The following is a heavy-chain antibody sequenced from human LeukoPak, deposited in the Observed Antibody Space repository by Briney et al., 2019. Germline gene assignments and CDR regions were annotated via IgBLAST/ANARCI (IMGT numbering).Heavy chain of an antibody. CDR3: VKAVGAEWFDP. CDR1: SGAISSSNYY. D-gene: IGHD6-19*01. Sequence: SATLSLTCTVPSGAISSSNYYWGWIRQPPGKGLEWIGNIYYSGSAYYNPSLKSRVTISVDTSKNQFSLKLSSVTAADTAVYLCVKAVGAEWFDPWGQGTLVTVSS. J-gene: IGHJ5*02. CDR2: IYYSGSA. V-gene: IGHV4-39*01.